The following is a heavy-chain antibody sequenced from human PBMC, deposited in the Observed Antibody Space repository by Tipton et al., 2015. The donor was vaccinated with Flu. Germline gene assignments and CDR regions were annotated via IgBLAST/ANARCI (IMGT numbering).Heavy chain of an antibody. J-gene: IGHJ4*02. V-gene: IGHV4-34*01. CDR2: INHSGAT. CDR3: AAYYYDTSGPIFDC. D-gene: IGHD3-22*01. CDR1: GGSFSGYY. Sequence: TLSLTCAVYGGSFSGYYWTWIRQPPGKGLEWIGEINHSGATNHNPSLKSRVTISVDTSKNQFSLKLSSVTAADTAVYYCAAYYYDTSGPIFDCWGQGTLVTVSS.